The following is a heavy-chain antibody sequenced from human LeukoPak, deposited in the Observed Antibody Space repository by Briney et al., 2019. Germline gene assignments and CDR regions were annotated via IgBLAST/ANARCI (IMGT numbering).Heavy chain of an antibody. J-gene: IGHJ3*02. CDR3: ARGPGDSSGYPLGDDAFDI. V-gene: IGHV3-48*04. Sequence: PGGSLRLSCAASGFTFNSYSMNWVRQAPGKGLEWVSYISSSGSSIYYADSVKGRFTISRDNAKNSLYLQMNSLRAEDTAVYYCARGPGDSSGYPLGDDAFDIWGQGTMVTVSS. CDR2: ISSSGSSI. CDR1: GFTFNSYS. D-gene: IGHD3-22*01.